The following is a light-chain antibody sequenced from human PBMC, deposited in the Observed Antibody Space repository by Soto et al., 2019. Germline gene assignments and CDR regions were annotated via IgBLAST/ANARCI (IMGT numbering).Light chain of an antibody. CDR1: RSDVGGYNF. V-gene: IGLV2-8*01. CDR2: EVT. J-gene: IGLJ1*01. CDR3: SSYAGSNMGV. Sequence: QPVLTQPPSASGSPGQSVTISCTGTRSDVGGYNFVSWYQQHPGKAPKLLIYEVTQRPSGVPDRFSASKSGNTASLTVSGLQAEDEADYYCSSYAGSNMGVFGTGTKLTVL.